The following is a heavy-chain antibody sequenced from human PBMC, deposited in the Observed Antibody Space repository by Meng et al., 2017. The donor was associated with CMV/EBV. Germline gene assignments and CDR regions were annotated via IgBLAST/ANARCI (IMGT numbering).Heavy chain of an antibody. CDR2: IKQDGSEK. J-gene: IGHJ6*02. D-gene: IGHD2-2*01. Sequence: GESLKISCAASGFTFSSYWMSWVRQAPGKGLEWVANIKQDGSEKYYVDSVKGRFTISRDNAKNSLYLQMNSLRAEDTAVYYCARDSPGDCSSTSCYQRPHKGGYYYGMDVWGQGTTVTVSS. V-gene: IGHV3-7*01. CDR3: ARDSPGDCSSTSCYQRPHKGGYYYGMDV. CDR1: GFTFSSYW.